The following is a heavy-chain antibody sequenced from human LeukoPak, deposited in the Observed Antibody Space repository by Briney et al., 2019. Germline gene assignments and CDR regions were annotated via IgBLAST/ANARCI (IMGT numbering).Heavy chain of an antibody. CDR3: ARGADTGYSSDC. D-gene: IGHD3-9*01. CDR2: ISGSGGNT. Sequence: GGSLRLSCAASGFTFSSSAMSWVRQAPGKGLDWVSAISGSGGNTYYADSVKGRFTISRDNSKNTLYLQMNSLRAEDTAVYYCARGADTGYSSDCWGQGTLVTVSS. V-gene: IGHV3-23*01. J-gene: IGHJ4*02. CDR1: GFTFSSSA.